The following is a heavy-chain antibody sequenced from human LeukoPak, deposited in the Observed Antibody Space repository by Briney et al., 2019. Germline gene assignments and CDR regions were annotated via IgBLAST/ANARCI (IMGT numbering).Heavy chain of an antibody. CDR2: ISSGSSTK. CDR3: ARPPGDY. J-gene: IGHJ4*02. CDR1: GFTFSTYS. V-gene: IGHV3-48*01. Sequence: GGSLRLSYAASGFTFSTYSINWVRQAPGKGLEWVSYISSGSSTKYYADSVKGRFTISRDNAKNSLYLQMNSLRAEDTAVYYCARPPGDYWGQGTLVTVSS.